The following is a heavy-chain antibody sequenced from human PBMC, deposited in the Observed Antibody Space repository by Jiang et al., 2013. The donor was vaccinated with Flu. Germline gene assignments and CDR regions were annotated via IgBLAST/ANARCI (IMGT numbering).Heavy chain of an antibody. CDR1: GFTLSDCG. V-gene: IGHV3-33*08. CDR3: ARDIGDGLSPRNDALNI. Sequence: QLVESGGGVVQPGESLRLSCTASGFTLSDCGIQWVRQAPGKGLEWVAVLWYDGGTKYYGDSVKGRFTISRDYSQNTVSLQMNSLRAEDTGVYYCARDIGDGLSPRNDALNIWGQGTRVTVSS. CDR2: LWYDGGTK. J-gene: IGHJ3*02. D-gene: IGHD1-14*01.